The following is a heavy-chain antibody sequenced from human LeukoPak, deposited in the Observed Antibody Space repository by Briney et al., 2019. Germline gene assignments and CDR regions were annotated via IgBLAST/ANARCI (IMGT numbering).Heavy chain of an antibody. CDR1: GYTFTGYY. Sequence: ASVKVSCKASGYTFTGYYMHWVRQAPGQGLEWMGWINPNSGGTNYAQKFQGRVTMTRDTSISTAYMELSRLRSDDTAVYYCARVPRLYSYGSYYFDYWGQGTLVTVSS. CDR3: ARVPRLYSYGSYYFDY. V-gene: IGHV1-2*02. CDR2: INPNSGGT. J-gene: IGHJ4*02. D-gene: IGHD5-18*01.